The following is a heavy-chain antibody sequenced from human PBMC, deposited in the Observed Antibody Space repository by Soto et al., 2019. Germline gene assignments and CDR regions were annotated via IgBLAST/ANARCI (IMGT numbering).Heavy chain of an antibody. CDR1: GYSFTSYG. CDR2: INAGNGNT. V-gene: IGHV1-18*01. Sequence: GASVKVSCKASGYSFTSYGISWVRQAPGQRLEWMGWINAGNGNTKYSQKFQGRVTMTRDTSTSTVYMELSSLRSEDTAVYYCARGLIYDSSGYYFDYWGQGTLVTVSS. J-gene: IGHJ4*02. D-gene: IGHD3-22*01. CDR3: ARGLIYDSSGYYFDY.